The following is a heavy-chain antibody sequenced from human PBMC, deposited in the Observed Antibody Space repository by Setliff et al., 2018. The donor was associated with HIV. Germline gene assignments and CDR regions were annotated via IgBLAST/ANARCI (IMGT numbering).Heavy chain of an antibody. CDR1: GGSISSSSYY. Sequence: LSLTCTVSGGSISSSSYYWGWIRQPPGKGLEWIGSIYYSGSTYYNPSLKSRLTISVDTSKNHFSLKLTSVTAADTAVYYCARQYGAVKSVVTVVAKYFPHWGQGTLVTVSS. V-gene: IGHV4-39*01. J-gene: IGHJ1*01. CDR2: IYYSGST. D-gene: IGHD2-21*02. CDR3: ARQYGAVKSVVTVVAKYFPH.